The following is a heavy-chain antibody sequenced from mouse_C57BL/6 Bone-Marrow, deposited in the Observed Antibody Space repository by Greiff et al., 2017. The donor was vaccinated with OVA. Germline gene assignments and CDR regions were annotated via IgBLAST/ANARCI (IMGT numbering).Heavy chain of an antibody. Sequence: VQLQQSGTVLARPGASVKMSCKTSGYTFTSYWMHWVKQRPGQGLEWIGAIYPGNSDTSYNQKFKGKAKLTAVTSASTAYMELSSLTSEDSAVYFCARLFTTVVAYYFDYWGQGTTLTVSS. V-gene: IGHV1-5*01. CDR2: IYPGNSDT. D-gene: IGHD1-1*01. J-gene: IGHJ2*01. CDR1: GYTFTSYW. CDR3: ARLFTTVVAYYFDY.